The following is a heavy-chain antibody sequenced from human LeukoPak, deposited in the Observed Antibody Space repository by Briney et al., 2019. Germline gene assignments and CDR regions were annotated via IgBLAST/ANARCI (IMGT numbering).Heavy chain of an antibody. CDR3: ARGAGPFDS. Sequence: SETLSLTCTVSGEPISSDYWSWIRQSAGKGLEWIGRIYPSASANYNPSLKSRLSMSVDTSKNQFSLKLNSVTAADTAVYYCARGAGPFDSWGQGTLVTVSS. D-gene: IGHD6-13*01. V-gene: IGHV4-4*07. CDR2: IYPSASA. CDR1: GEPISSDY. J-gene: IGHJ4*02.